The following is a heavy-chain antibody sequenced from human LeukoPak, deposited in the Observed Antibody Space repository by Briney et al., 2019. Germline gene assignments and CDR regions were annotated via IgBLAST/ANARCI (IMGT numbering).Heavy chain of an antibody. J-gene: IGHJ4*02. CDR1: GGSFSGYY. V-gene: IGHV4-34*01. CDR2: INHSGST. Sequence: SETLSLTCAVYGGSFSGYYWSWIRQPPGKGLEWIGEINHSGSTNYNPSLKSRVTISVDTSKNQFSLKLSSVTAADTAVYYCASGRHTSRITIFGVVTRPYYFDYWGQGTLVTVSS. D-gene: IGHD3-3*01. CDR3: ASGRHTSRITIFGVVTRPYYFDY.